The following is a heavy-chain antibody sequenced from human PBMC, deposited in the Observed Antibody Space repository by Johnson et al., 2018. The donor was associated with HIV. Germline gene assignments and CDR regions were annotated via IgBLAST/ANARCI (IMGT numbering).Heavy chain of an antibody. D-gene: IGHD3-22*01. V-gene: IGHV3-13*01. Sequence: VQLVESGGGLVQPGGSLTLSCAASGIIVSSHYMSWVRQAPGKGLEWVSAIGTAGDTYYPGSVKGRFTISRENAKNSLYLQMNSLRAGDTAVYYCARGRDSSGFNDAFDIWGQGTMVTVSS. CDR2: IGTAGDT. J-gene: IGHJ3*02. CDR1: GIIVSSHY. CDR3: ARGRDSSGFNDAFDI.